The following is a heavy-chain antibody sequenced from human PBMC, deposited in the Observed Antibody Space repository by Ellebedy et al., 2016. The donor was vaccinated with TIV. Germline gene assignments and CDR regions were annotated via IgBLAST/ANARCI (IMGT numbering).Heavy chain of an antibody. D-gene: IGHD3-22*01. Sequence: GESLKISCAASGFTFSGYWMTWVRQAPGKGLEWVSYIGSSSSTIYYADSVKGRFTISRDNAKNSVYLQMNSLRAEDTAVYYCARGATSSGYFAFDIWGQGTMVTVSS. J-gene: IGHJ3*02. CDR2: IGSSSSTI. V-gene: IGHV3-48*04. CDR1: GFTFSGYW. CDR3: ARGATSSGYFAFDI.